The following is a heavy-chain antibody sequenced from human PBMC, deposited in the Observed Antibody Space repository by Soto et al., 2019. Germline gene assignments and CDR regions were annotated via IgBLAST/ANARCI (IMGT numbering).Heavy chain of an antibody. CDR1: GFTFDTYA. V-gene: IGHV3-30-3*01. J-gene: IGHJ4*02. Sequence: GGSLRLSCAASGFTFDTYAMHWVRQAPGKGLEWVAVISYDGSNQFYAGSVKGRFTVSRDNSKNTLYLQVNSLRNDDTAVYYCTRGLLTDFFDYWVQGALVTVSS. CDR2: ISYDGSNQ. CDR3: TRGLLTDFFDY.